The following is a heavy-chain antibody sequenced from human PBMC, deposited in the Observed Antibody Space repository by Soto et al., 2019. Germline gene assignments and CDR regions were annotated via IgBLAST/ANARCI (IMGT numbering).Heavy chain of an antibody. CDR2: IWFDGSNK. CDR3: ATTGPY. CDR1: GFTFSSYG. J-gene: IGHJ4*02. V-gene: IGHV3-33*01. Sequence: QVQLVESGGGVVQPGRSLRLSCAASGFTFSSYGMHWVRQAPGKGLEWVAVIWFDGSNKFYADSVKGRFTISRDNSKNTVSLQMNSLRDEESAAYYCATTGPYWGQGTLVNVSS.